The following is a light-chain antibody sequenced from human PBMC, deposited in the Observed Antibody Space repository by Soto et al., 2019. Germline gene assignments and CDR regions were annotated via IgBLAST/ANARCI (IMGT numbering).Light chain of an antibody. Sequence: QSPVTLSLSPGERATLSFRAVQSVSSTYLAWYQQRPGQAPRLLIYDTSTRATGIPDRFSGSGSGTDFTLAISRLEPEDFAVYYCQQYGSSPVTFGQGTRLEI. J-gene: IGKJ5*01. CDR3: QQYGSSPVT. CDR2: DTS. CDR1: QSVSSTY. V-gene: IGKV3-20*01.